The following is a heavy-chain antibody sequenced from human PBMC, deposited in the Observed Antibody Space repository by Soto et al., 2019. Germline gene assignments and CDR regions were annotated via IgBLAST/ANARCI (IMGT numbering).Heavy chain of an antibody. D-gene: IGHD2-2*01. Sequence: QVPLVQSGAEVKKPGSSVKVSCKASGGTFSSYAISWVRQAPGQGLEWMGGIIPISGTANYAQKFQGRVTITADESTSTAYMELSSLRSEDTAVYYCARSQGSSTSLEIYYYYYDGMDVWGQGTTVTVSS. J-gene: IGHJ6*02. CDR1: GGTFSSYA. CDR2: IIPISGTA. V-gene: IGHV1-69*01. CDR3: ARSQGSSTSLEIYYYYYDGMDV.